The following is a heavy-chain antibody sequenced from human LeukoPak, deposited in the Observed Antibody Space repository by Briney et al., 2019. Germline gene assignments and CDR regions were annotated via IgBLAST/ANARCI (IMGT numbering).Heavy chain of an antibody. V-gene: IGHV3-23*01. CDR1: GFTFSSYA. CDR2: ISGSGGST. D-gene: IGHD1-26*01. CDR3: AKKVGATWLDY. J-gene: IGHJ4*02. Sequence: GGSLRLSCAASGFTFSSYAMSWVRQAPGKGLEWVSTISGSGGSTYYADSVKDRFTISRDNSKNTLYLQVNSLRADDAAVYYCAKKVGATWLDYWGQGTLVTVSS.